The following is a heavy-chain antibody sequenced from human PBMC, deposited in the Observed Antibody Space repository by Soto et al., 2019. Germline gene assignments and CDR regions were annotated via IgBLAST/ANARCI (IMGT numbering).Heavy chain of an antibody. CDR1: GFTFSSYS. CDR3: AKKVNSGPGSQYFDY. V-gene: IGHV3-23*01. Sequence: GSLRLSCAASGFTFSSYSMSWVRQAPGKGLEWVSGFRTSGDGGTTYYADSVKGRFTISRDNSKNMRFLQMNSLRAEDTAIYYCAKKVNSGPGSQYFDYWGQGTLVTVSS. J-gene: IGHJ4*02. D-gene: IGHD3-10*01. CDR2: FRTSGDGGTT.